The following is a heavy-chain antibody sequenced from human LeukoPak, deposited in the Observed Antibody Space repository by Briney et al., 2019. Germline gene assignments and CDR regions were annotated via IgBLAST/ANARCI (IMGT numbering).Heavy chain of an antibody. V-gene: IGHV3-53*01. CDR1: GFTVSSNY. CDR2: IYSGGST. CDR3: ARDAPLDY. Sequence: GGSLRLSCAASGFTVSSNYMSWVRQAPGKGLEWVSVIYSGGSTYYAGSARGRFTISRDNSKNTLYLQMNSLRAEDTAVYYCARDAPLDYRGQGTLVTVSS. D-gene: IGHD1-1*01. J-gene: IGHJ4*02.